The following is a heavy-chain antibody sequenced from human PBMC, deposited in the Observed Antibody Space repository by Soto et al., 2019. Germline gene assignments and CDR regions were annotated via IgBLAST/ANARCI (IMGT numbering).Heavy chain of an antibody. Sequence: SVKVSCKASGFTFTNSAVQWVRQARGQRLEWIGWIVVGSGNTIYAQNFQERVTITRDMSTSTAYMGLSSLRSEDTAVYYCAAAHKGYYYGMDVWGQGTTVTVSS. V-gene: IGHV1-58*01. CDR1: GFTFTNSA. CDR2: IVVGSGNT. J-gene: IGHJ6*02. CDR3: AAAHKGYYYGMDV.